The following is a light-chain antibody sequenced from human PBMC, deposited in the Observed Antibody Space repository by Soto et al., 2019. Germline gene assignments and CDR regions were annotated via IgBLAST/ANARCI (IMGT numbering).Light chain of an antibody. CDR3: QQYNSYSFT. J-gene: IGKJ3*01. V-gene: IGKV1-5*01. Sequence: DIQMTQSPSTLSASVGNRVTITCRASQSISSWLAWYQQKPGKAPKLLIYDASSLESGIPSRCSGSGSGTEFTLTICSLQPDYFATYYCQQYNSYSFTFGPGTKVDI. CDR1: QSISSW. CDR2: DAS.